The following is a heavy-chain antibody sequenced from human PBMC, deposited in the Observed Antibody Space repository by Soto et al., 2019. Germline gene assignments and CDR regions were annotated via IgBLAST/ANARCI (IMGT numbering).Heavy chain of an antibody. D-gene: IGHD4-17*01. CDR2: IYADGTT. Sequence: EVPLVESGGGLVQPGGSLRLSCVVSGFSVSNNYMSWVRQAPGMRLDWVSVIYADGTTYYVDSVKGRFTISRHNSRSTLYLQMDSLRTEDTAVYYCARGGGPFINSVTNPFDYWGQGTLVTVSS. CDR1: GFSVSNNY. V-gene: IGHV3-53*04. CDR3: ARGGGPFINSVTNPFDY. J-gene: IGHJ4*02.